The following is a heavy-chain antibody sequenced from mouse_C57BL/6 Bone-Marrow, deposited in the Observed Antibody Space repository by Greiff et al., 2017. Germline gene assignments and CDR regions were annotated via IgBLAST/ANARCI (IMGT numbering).Heavy chain of an antibody. V-gene: IGHV14-4*01. D-gene: IGHD1-1*01. CDR3: TTPRYYGSSWYFAV. J-gene: IGHJ1*03. Sequence: VQLQQSGAELVRPGASVKLSCTASGFNIKDDYMHWVKQRPEQGLEWIGWIDPENGDTEYASKFQGKATITADTSSNTAYLQLSSLTSEDTAVYYGTTPRYYGSSWYFAVGGTGNTATGSS. CDR2: IDPENGDT. CDR1: GFNIKDDY.